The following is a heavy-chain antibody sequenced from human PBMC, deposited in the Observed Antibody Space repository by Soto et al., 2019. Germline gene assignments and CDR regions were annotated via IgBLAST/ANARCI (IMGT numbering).Heavy chain of an antibody. CDR1: GYTFTSYY. Sequence: SVKVSCKASGYTFTSYYMHWVRQAPGQGLEWMGRIIPIVGTANYAQKFQGRVTITADESTSTAYMELSSLRSEDTAVYYCAVVLRFFHDAFYIWGQGTMVTVSS. D-gene: IGHD3-3*01. CDR3: AVVLRFFHDAFYI. V-gene: IGHV1-69*11. CDR2: IIPIVGTA. J-gene: IGHJ3*02.